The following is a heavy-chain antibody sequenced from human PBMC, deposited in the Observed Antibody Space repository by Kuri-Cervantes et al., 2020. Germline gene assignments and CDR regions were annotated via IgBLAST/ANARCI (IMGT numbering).Heavy chain of an antibody. CDR1: GFTFSNYG. Sequence: LTCAASGFTFSNYGMHWVRQAPGKGLEWVAVISYDGSNKYYADSVKGRFTISRDNSKNTLYLQMNSLRAEDTAVYYCAKVQVGATLWDAFDTWGQGTMVTVSS. V-gene: IGHV3-30*18. CDR2: ISYDGSNK. CDR3: AKVQVGATLWDAFDT. D-gene: IGHD1-26*01. J-gene: IGHJ3*02.